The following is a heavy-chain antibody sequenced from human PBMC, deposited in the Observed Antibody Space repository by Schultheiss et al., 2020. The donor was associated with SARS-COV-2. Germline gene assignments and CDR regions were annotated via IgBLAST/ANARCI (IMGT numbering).Heavy chain of an antibody. J-gene: IGHJ6*02. CDR2: INAGNGNT. Sequence: ASVKVSCKASGYTFTSYAMHWVRQAPGQRLEWMGWINAGNGNTKYSQKFQGRVTITRDTSASTAYMELSSLRSEDTAVYYCARGGGVLYYYYYGMDVWGQGTTVTVSS. V-gene: IGHV1-3*01. CDR1: GYTFTSYA. CDR3: ARGGGVLYYYYYGMDV. D-gene: IGHD3-16*01.